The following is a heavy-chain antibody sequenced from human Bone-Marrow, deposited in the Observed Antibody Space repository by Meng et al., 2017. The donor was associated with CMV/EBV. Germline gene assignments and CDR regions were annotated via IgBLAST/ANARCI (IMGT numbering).Heavy chain of an antibody. CDR2: ISSSSSYI. J-gene: IGHJ4*02. D-gene: IGHD1-26*01. CDR3: ARGNGGSYGWIDY. Sequence: GESLKISCAASGFTFSSYEMNWVRQAPGKGLEWVSYISSSSSYIYYADSVKGRFTISRDNAKNSLFLQMNSLRGDDTAVYYCARGNGGSYGWIDYWGQGTLVTVSS. CDR1: GFTFSSYE. V-gene: IGHV3-21*05.